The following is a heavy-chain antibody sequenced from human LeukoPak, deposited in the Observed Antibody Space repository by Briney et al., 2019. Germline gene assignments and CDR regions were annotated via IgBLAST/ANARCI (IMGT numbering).Heavy chain of an antibody. D-gene: IGHD3-10*01. J-gene: IGHJ4*02. V-gene: IGHV1-69*05. Sequence: SVEVSCKASGGTFSSYAISWVRQAPGQGLEWMGRIIPIFGTANYAQKFQGRVTITTDESTSTAYMELSSLRSEDTAVYYCADGSSGYFDYWGQGTLVTVSS. CDR1: GGTFSSYA. CDR2: IIPIFGTA. CDR3: ADGSSGYFDY.